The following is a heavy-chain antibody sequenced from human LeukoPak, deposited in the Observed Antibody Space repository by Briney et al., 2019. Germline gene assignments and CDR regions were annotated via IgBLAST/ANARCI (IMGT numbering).Heavy chain of an antibody. CDR3: ARHNYSSGLIDY. V-gene: IGHV4-34*01. CDR1: GGSFSGYY. CDR2: INHSGST. D-gene: IGHD6-19*01. J-gene: IGHJ4*02. Sequence: TPSETLSLTCAVYGGSFSGYYWSWIRQPPGKGLEWIGEINHSGSTNYNPSLKSRVTISVDTSKNQFSLKLSSVTAADTAVYYCARHNYSSGLIDYWAREPWSPSPQ.